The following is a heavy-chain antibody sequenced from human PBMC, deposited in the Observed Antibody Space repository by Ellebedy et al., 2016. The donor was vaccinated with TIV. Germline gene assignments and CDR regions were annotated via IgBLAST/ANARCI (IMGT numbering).Heavy chain of an antibody. CDR3: ARGTIFGEEFDF. J-gene: IGHJ4*02. CDR2: IFVTGNS. D-gene: IGHD3-3*01. Sequence: SETLSLXCTVSGGSISSTLYYWAWTRQPAGKGLEWIGRIFVTGNSDSNPSLKSRVTMSVDSAKSQFSLNLTSVTAADTAVYYCARGTIFGEEFDFWGQGTLVTVSS. V-gene: IGHV4-61*02. CDR1: GGSISSTLYY.